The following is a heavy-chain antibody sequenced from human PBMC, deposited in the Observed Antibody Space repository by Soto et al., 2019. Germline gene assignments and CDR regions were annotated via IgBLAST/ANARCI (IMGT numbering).Heavy chain of an antibody. CDR2: IDYSGST. Sequence: PSETLSLTCIVSGGSINSGDYYWSWIRQSPGKGLEWIGYIDYSGSTYYNPSLKSPISMSLDTSKNQFSLKMHSVTAANTAVYYCASYYDSSGYQALDYWGRGILVTFSS. V-gene: IGHV4-30-4*01. D-gene: IGHD3-22*01. CDR3: ASYYDSSGYQALDY. CDR1: GGSINSGDYY. J-gene: IGHJ4*02.